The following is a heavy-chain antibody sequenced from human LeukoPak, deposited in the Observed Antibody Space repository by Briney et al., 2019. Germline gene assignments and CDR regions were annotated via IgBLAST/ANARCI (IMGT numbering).Heavy chain of an antibody. J-gene: IGHJ4*02. CDR3: ARGGKLEPFDY. CDR1: GGSISSSSYY. CDR2: IYYSGST. D-gene: IGHD1-1*01. V-gene: IGHV4-39*07. Sequence: SETLSLTCTVSGGSISSSSYYWGWIRQPPGKGLEWIGSIYYSGSTYYNPSLKSRVTISVDTSKNQFSLKLSSVTAADTAVYYCARGGKLEPFDYWAREPWSPSPQ.